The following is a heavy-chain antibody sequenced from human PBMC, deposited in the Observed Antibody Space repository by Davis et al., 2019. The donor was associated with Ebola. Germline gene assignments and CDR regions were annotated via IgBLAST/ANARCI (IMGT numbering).Heavy chain of an antibody. CDR2: MNPNSGNT. CDR3: ARLVGATTALDY. V-gene: IGHV1-8*01. D-gene: IGHD1-26*01. CDR1: GYTFTSYD. J-gene: IGHJ4*02. Sequence: AASVKVSCKASGYTFTSYDINWVRQATGQGLEWMGWMNPNSGNTGYAQKFQGRVTMTRNTSISTAYMELSSLRSEDTAVYYCARLVGATTALDYWGQGTLVTVSS.